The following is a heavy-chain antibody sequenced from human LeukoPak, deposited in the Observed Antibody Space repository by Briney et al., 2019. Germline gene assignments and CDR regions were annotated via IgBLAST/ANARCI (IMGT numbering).Heavy chain of an antibody. Sequence: ASVKVSCKASGGTFSSYAISWVRQAPGQGLEWMGRIIPIFGIANYAQKFQGRVTITADKSTSTAYMELSSLRSEDTAVYYCARENRVVVAANYYYYGKDVWGQGTTVTVSS. CDR3: ARENRVVVAANYYYYGKDV. J-gene: IGHJ6*02. CDR1: GGTFSSYA. D-gene: IGHD2-15*01. V-gene: IGHV1-69*04. CDR2: IIPIFGIA.